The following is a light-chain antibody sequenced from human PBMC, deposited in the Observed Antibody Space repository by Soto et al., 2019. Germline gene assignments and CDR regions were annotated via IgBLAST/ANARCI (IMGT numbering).Light chain of an antibody. CDR1: QSVSSSY. Sequence: EIGWTQGPGTVSLSPCERATLSCRASQSVSSSYLAWYQPKPGQAPSLLLYGASSRATGIPDRFSGGGSGTDFMLIISRLEPEDFALYYCQQYGSSPPYTFGPGTKVDIK. CDR3: QQYGSSPPYT. J-gene: IGKJ2*01. CDR2: GAS. V-gene: IGKV3-20*01.